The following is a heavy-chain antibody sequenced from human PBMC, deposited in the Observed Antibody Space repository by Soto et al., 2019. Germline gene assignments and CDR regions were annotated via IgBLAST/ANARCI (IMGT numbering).Heavy chain of an antibody. D-gene: IGHD3-3*01. CDR1: GYTFTSYG. CDR2: ISAYNGNT. J-gene: IGHJ4*02. Sequence: ASVKVSCKASGYTFTSYGVSWVRQAPGQGLEWMGWISAYNGNTNYAQKLQGRVTMTTDTSTSTAYMELRSLGSDDTAVYYCARGTYYDFWSGPSLFDYWGQGTLVTVSS. V-gene: IGHV1-18*01. CDR3: ARGTYYDFWSGPSLFDY.